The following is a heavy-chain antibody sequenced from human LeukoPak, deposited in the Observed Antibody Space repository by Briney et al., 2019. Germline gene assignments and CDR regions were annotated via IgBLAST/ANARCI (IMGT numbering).Heavy chain of an antibody. CDR2: ISGSGGST. J-gene: IGHJ4*02. CDR1: GFAFSSYA. CDR3: AKGNTMIVVVSDY. V-gene: IGHV3-23*01. D-gene: IGHD3-22*01. Sequence: PGGSLRLSCAASGFAFSSYAMSWVRQAPGKGLEWVSAISGSGGSTYYADSVKGRFTISRDNSKNTLYLQMNSLRAEDTAVYYCAKGNTMIVVVSDYWGQGTLVTVSS.